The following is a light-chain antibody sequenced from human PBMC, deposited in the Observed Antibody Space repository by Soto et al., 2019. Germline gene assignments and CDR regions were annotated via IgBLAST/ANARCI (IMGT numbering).Light chain of an antibody. CDR2: GAS. CDR3: QQYGSSPLT. Sequence: EIVLTQSPGTLSLSPGERATLSCRASQSVSSSYLAWYQQKPGQAPRLLIYGASSMATGIPDRFSGSGSGTDFTLSISRVEPEDFAVYYCQQYGSSPLTFGGGTKVEIK. V-gene: IGKV3-20*01. J-gene: IGKJ4*01. CDR1: QSVSSSY.